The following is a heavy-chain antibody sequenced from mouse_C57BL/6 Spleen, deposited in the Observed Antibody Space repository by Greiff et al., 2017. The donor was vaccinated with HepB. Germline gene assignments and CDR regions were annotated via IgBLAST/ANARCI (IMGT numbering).Heavy chain of an antibody. D-gene: IGHD1-1*01. V-gene: IGHV5-12*01. CDR3: ARRNNGSSRDAIDY. CDR2: ISNGGGST. J-gene: IGHJ4*01. Sequence: EVMLVESGGGLVQPGGSLTLSCAASGFTFSDYYMYWVRQTPEKRLEWVAYISNGGGSTYYPDTVKGRFTISRDNAKNTLYLQMSRLKSEDTAMYYCARRNNGSSRDAIDYWGQGTSVTVSS. CDR1: GFTFSDYY.